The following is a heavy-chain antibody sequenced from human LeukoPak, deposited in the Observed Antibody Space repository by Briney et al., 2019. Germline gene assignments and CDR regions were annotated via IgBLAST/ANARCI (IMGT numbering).Heavy chain of an antibody. CDR1: GFTFSSYG. J-gene: IGHJ6*03. CDR3: ARDRALERRKYYYYYMDV. CDR2: IKQDGSEK. V-gene: IGHV3-7*01. D-gene: IGHD1-1*01. Sequence: GGSLRLSCAASGFTFSSYGMHWVRQAPGKGLEWVANIKQDGSEKYYVDSVKGRFTISRDNAKNSLYLQMNSLRAEDTAVYYCARDRALERRKYYYYYMDVWGKGTTVTVSS.